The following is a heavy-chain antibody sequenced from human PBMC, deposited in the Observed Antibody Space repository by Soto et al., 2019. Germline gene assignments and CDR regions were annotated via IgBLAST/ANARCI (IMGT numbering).Heavy chain of an antibody. J-gene: IGHJ4*02. Sequence: PSDTLSLTCTVSGGSISSSSYYWGWIRQPPGKGLEWIGSIYYSGSTYYNPSLKSRVTISVDTSKNQFSLKLSSVTAADTAVYYCARRDRAGSGSYYRAPYFDYWGQGTLVTVSS. D-gene: IGHD3-10*01. CDR1: GGSISSSSYY. V-gene: IGHV4-39*01. CDR2: IYYSGST. CDR3: ARRDRAGSGSYYRAPYFDY.